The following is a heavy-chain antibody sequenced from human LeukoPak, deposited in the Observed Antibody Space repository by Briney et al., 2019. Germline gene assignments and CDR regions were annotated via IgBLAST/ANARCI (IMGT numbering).Heavy chain of an antibody. CDR1: QFIFSTYA. J-gene: IGHJ4*02. CDR3: AKTGTPWYYFDY. CDR2: ITSSGGST. V-gene: IGHV3-23*01. D-gene: IGHD6-13*01. Sequence: GGSLRLSCAASQFIFSTYAMSWVRQPPGKGLEWVSGITSSGGSTYYADSVKGRFTISRDNSKNTLYLQMNSLRAEDTAVYYCAKTGTPWYYFDYWGQGTLVTVSS.